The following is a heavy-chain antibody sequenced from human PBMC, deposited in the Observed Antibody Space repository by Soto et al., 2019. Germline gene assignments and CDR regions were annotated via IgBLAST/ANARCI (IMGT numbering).Heavy chain of an antibody. J-gene: IGHJ3*01. CDR2: IDPTDSFT. D-gene: IGHD6-25*01. CDR1: GYKFTTFW. CDR3: SRPASGGKSDAFEV. Sequence: GESLKISCKASGYKFTTFWLNWVRQTPGKGLEWLGRIDPTDSFTNYSPPFEGHVTISVDRSISTAYLQWNSLQASDTAIYYCSRPASGGKSDAFEVWGRRTAVTVSS. V-gene: IGHV5-10-1*01.